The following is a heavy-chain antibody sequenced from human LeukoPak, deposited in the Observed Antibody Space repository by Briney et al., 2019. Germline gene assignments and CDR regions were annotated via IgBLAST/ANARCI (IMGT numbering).Heavy chain of an antibody. D-gene: IGHD2-15*01. CDR1: GFTVSSNY. Sequence: GGSLRLSCAASGFTVSSNYMSWVRQAPGKGLEWVSVIYSGGSTYYADSVKGRFTISRHNSKNTLYLQMNSLRSDDTAVYYCARGVVVAASRFGKNNWFDPWGQGTLVTVSS. CDR3: ARGVVVAASRFGKNNWFDP. J-gene: IGHJ5*02. V-gene: IGHV3-53*04. CDR2: IYSGGST.